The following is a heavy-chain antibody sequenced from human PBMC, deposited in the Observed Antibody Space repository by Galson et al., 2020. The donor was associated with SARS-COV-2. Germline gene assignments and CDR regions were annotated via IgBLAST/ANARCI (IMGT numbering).Heavy chain of an antibody. V-gene: IGHV3-74*01. Sequence: GGSLRLSCAASGFTFSSYWMHWVRQVPGKGLVWVSRINSDESITDYADSVKGRFTIFRDNPKNTLFLQMNSLRAEDTAVYYCARVHPLGGGGSYFDSWGQGILVTVSS. J-gene: IGHJ4*02. CDR2: INSDESIT. CDR3: ARVHPLGGGGSYFDS. D-gene: IGHD1-1*01. CDR1: GFTFSSYW.